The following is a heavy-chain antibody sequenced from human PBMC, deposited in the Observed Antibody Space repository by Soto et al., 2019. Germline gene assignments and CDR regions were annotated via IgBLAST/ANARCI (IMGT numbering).Heavy chain of an antibody. CDR1: GYTFTSYY. CDR3: ARSIVVVTALDY. V-gene: IGHV1-46*01. Sequence: ASVKVSCKASGYTFTSYYMHWVRQAPGQGLEWMGIINPSGGSTSYAQKFQGRATMTRDTSTSTVYMELSSLRSEDTAVYYCARSIVVVTALDYWGQGTLVTVSS. J-gene: IGHJ4*02. CDR2: INPSGGST. D-gene: IGHD2-21*02.